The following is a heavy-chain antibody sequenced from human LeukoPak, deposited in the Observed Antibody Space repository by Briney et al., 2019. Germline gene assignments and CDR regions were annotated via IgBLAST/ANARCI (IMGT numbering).Heavy chain of an antibody. J-gene: IGHJ5*02. D-gene: IGHD4-17*01. CDR3: ARLWTTMTYNWFDP. V-gene: IGHV4-59*01. CDR2: IYYSGST. Sequence: SETLSLTCTVPGGSISSYYWSWIRQPPGKGLEWIGYIYYSGSTNYNPSLKSRVTISVDTSKNQFSLKLSSVTAADTAVYYCARLWTTMTYNWFDPWGQGTLVTVSS. CDR1: GGSISSYY.